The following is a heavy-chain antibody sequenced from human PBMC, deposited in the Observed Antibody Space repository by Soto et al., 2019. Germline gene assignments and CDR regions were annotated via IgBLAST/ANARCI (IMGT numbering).Heavy chain of an antibody. CDR3: ARWGTTGGLDV. CDR2: TSYDGSNN. CDR1: GFTFRSYV. D-gene: IGHD3-16*01. Sequence: QVQLVESRGGVVQPGTSLRLSCVGSGFTFRSYVIHWVRQAPGKGLEWVALTSYDGSNNFYGDSVKGRFTISRDNSRNTVELQMDSLRPEDTALYYCARWGTTGGLDVWGQGTLVSVSS. J-gene: IGHJ4*02. V-gene: IGHV3-33*05.